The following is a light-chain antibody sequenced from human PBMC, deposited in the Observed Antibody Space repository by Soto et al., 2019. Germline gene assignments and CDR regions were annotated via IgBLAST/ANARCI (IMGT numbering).Light chain of an antibody. CDR3: QQYASSPVT. CDR2: GAS. Sequence: ENVLTQSAGTVSLSPGDRASLSCRASQRVSNNYLAWHQQRPGQAPRLLIFGASNRATGVPDRFTGSAPGTDFTLTISSLQPEDFALYFCQQYASSPVTFGGGTKVDIK. J-gene: IGKJ4*01. CDR1: QRVSNNY. V-gene: IGKV3-20*01.